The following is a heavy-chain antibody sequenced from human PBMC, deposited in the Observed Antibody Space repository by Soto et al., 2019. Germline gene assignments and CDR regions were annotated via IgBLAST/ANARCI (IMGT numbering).Heavy chain of an antibody. D-gene: IGHD6-13*01. Sequence: ASVKVSCKASGYTFTSYGISWVRQAPGQGLEWMGWISAYNGNTNYAQKLQGRVTMTTDTSTSTAYMELRSLRSDDTAVYYRARDGRRYSSSWAFDYWGQGTLVTVSS. CDR2: ISAYNGNT. CDR1: GYTFTSYG. V-gene: IGHV1-18*04. CDR3: ARDGRRYSSSWAFDY. J-gene: IGHJ4*02.